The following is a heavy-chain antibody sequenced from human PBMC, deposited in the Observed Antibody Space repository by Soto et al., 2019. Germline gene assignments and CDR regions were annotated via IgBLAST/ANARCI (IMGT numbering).Heavy chain of an antibody. J-gene: IGHJ4*02. CDR2: ISYDGSNK. CDR1: GFTFSSYG. V-gene: IGHV3-30*18. Sequence: ESVGGVVQPGRSLRLSCAASGFTFSSYGMHWVRQAPGKGLEWVAVISYDGSNKYYADSVKGRFTISRDNSKNTLYLQMNSLRAEDTAVYYCAKSGGYDYFDYWGQGTLVTVSS. CDR3: AKSGGYDYFDY. D-gene: IGHD5-12*01.